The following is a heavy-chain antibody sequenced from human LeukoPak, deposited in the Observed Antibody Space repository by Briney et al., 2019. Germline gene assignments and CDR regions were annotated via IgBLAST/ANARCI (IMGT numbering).Heavy chain of an antibody. D-gene: IGHD6-19*01. CDR1: GFTVSSNY. CDR2: INSDGSST. Sequence: GGSLRLSCAASGFTVSSNYMSWVRQAPGKGLVWVSRINSDGSSTSYADSVKGRFTISRDNAKNTLYLQMNSLRAEDTAVYYCARDLRIAVAGLYYWGQGTLVTVSS. V-gene: IGHV3-74*01. CDR3: ARDLRIAVAGLYY. J-gene: IGHJ4*02.